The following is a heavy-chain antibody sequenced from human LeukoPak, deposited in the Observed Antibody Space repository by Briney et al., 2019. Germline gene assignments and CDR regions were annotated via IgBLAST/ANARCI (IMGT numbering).Heavy chain of an antibody. J-gene: IGHJ4*02. CDR2: INPSGGST. D-gene: IGHD1-26*01. Sequence: ASVKVSCKASGYTFTSYYMHWVRQAPGQGLEWMGIINPSGGSTSYAQKFQGRVTMTRDTSTSTVYMELSRLRSDDTAVYYCASPTSLSGSYSLFDYWGQGTLVTVSS. CDR1: GYTFTSYY. CDR3: ASPTSLSGSYSLFDY. V-gene: IGHV1-46*01.